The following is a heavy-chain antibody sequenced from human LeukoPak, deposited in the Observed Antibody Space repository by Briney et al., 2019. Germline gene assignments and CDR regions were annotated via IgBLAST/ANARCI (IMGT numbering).Heavy chain of an antibody. CDR1: GGSISSYY. Sequence: SETLSLTCTVSGGSISSYYWSWIRQPAGKGLEWIGRIYTSGSTNYNPSLKSRVTMSVDTSKNQFSLKLSSVTAADTAVYYCARDGDDSSGTTRFDPWGQGTLVTVSS. CDR2: IYTSGST. D-gene: IGHD1-7*01. J-gene: IGHJ5*02. V-gene: IGHV4-4*07. CDR3: ARDGDDSSGTTRFDP.